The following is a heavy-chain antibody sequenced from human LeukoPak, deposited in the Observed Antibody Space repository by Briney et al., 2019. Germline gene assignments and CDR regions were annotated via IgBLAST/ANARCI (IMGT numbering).Heavy chain of an antibody. CDR2: IIPIFGTA. CDR1: GYTFTSYA. J-gene: IGHJ4*02. CDR3: ASRQSVKGEWELLPYFDY. D-gene: IGHD1-26*01. V-gene: IGHV1-69*05. Sequence: SVKVSCKASGYTFTSYAISWVRQAPGQGLEWMGGIIPIFGTANYAQKFQGRVTITTDESTSTAYMELSSLRSEDTAVYYCASRQSVKGEWELLPYFDYWGQGTLVTVSS.